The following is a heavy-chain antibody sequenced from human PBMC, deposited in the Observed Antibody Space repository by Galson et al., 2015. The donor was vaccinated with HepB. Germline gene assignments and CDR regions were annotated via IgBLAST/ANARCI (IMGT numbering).Heavy chain of an antibody. CDR3: ARLGRSSARFADY. Sequence: QSGAEVKKPGESLKISCKGSGYSFTNYWIGWVRQMPGKGPEWVGFVWPGDSETTYSPSFQGQVTISADKSTTTAYLQWSSLKASDTALYYCARLGRSSARFADYWGQGTLVTVSS. CDR1: GYSFTNYW. J-gene: IGHJ4*02. D-gene: IGHD3-22*01. V-gene: IGHV5-51*01. CDR2: VWPGDSET.